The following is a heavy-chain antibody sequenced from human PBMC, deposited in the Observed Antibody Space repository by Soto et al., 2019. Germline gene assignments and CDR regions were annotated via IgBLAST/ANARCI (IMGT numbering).Heavy chain of an antibody. CDR3: AKVGDSGSYPPDIDY. D-gene: IGHD1-26*01. J-gene: IGHJ4*02. CDR1: GFTFSSYG. Sequence: QVQLVESGGGVVQPGRSLRLSCAASGFTFSSYGMHWVRQAPGKGLEWVAVISYDGSNKYYADSVKGRFTISRDNSKNTLYLQMNSLRAEDTAVYYCAKVGDSGSYPPDIDYWGQGTLVTVSS. CDR2: ISYDGSNK. V-gene: IGHV3-30*18.